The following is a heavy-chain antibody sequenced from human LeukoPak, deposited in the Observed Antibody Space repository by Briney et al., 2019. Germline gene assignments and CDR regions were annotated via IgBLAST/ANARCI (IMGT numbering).Heavy chain of an antibody. J-gene: IGHJ4*02. V-gene: IGHV3-74*01. CDR3: ARDPPDYYDSSGYYSIDY. D-gene: IGHD3-22*01. CDR2: INSDGSST. Sequence: PGGSLRLSCAASGFTFSSYLMHWVRQAPGKGLVWVSRINSDGSSTSYADSVKGRFTISRDNAKNTLYLQMNSLRAEDTAVYYCARDPPDYYDSSGYYSIDYWGQGTLVTVSS. CDR1: GFTFSSYL.